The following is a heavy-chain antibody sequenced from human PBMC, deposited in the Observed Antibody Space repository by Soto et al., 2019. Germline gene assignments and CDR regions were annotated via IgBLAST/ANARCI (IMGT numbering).Heavy chain of an antibody. Sequence: LRLSCEASGFTFSGYWMSWVRQAPGKGLEWVADIKHDGSVQYYVDSVKGRLTISRDNAKKQLYLQMNGLRAEDTALYYCARAPYSNAWYRFDLWGQGTLVTVSS. D-gene: IGHD4-4*01. CDR3: ARAPYSNAWYRFDL. CDR2: IKHDGSVQ. CDR1: GFTFSGYW. J-gene: IGHJ4*02. V-gene: IGHV3-7*03.